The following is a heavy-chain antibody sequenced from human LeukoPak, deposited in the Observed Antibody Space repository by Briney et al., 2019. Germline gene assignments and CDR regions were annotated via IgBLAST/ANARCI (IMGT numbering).Heavy chain of an antibody. D-gene: IGHD2-15*01. CDR1: GGSISSYY. J-gene: IGHJ4*02. V-gene: IGHV4-59*08. CDR2: IYYSGST. Sequence: SETLSLTCTVSGGSISSYYWSWIRQPPGSGLEWIAYIYYSGSTSYNPSLKSRVAISVDTSNNEVSLKLSSVTAADTAVYYCARHGYCSGGSCYWDYWGQGTLVTVSS. CDR3: ARHGYCSGGSCYWDY.